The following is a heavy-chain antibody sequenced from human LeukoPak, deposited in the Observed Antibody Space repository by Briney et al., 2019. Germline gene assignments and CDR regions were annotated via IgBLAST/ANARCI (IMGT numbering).Heavy chain of an antibody. V-gene: IGHV3-7*01. J-gene: IGHJ4*02. D-gene: IGHD4-23*01. CDR1: GFTADTYW. Sequence: GGSLGLSCVASGFTADTYWMSWVRQAPGKGLEWVANIKPDGSEKQYVDSVRGRFTVSRDNAKNSLYLQMNSLRAEDTAVYFCAKDHYGGGLWGQGALVTVSS. CDR2: IKPDGSEK. CDR3: AKDHYGGGL.